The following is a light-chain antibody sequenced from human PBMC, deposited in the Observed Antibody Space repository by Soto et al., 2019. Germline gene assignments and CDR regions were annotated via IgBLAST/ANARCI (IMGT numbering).Light chain of an antibody. CDR2: VAS. V-gene: IGKV3-15*01. CDR1: HSVGSN. CDR3: QQYNTWPPFA. Sequence: IVMTQSPATLSVSPGERATLSCRASHSVGSNVAWYQQKPGQAPRHLIYVASTRATGIPARFSGSGSGTEFTLTISSLQSEDFAMYFCQQYNTWPPFAFGPGTKVDIK. J-gene: IGKJ3*01.